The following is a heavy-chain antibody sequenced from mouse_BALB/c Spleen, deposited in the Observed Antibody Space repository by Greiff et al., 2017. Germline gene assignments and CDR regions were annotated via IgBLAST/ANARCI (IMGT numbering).Heavy chain of an antibody. J-gene: IGHJ3*01. CDR1: GFNIKDTY. V-gene: IGHV14-3*02. D-gene: IGHD2-2*01. Sequence: EVHLVEPGAELVKPGASVKLSCTASGFNIKDTYMHWVKQRPEQGLEWIGRIDPANGNTKYDPKFQGKATITADTSSNTAYLQLSSLTSEDTAVYYCARGYGYDKAWFAYWGQGTLVTVSA. CDR3: ARGYGYDKAWFAY. CDR2: IDPANGNT.